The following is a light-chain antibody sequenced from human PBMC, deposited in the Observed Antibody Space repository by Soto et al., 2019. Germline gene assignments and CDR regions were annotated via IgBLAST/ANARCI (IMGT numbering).Light chain of an antibody. CDR1: SSDVGGFNF. J-gene: IGLJ1*01. Sequence: QSVLTQPASVSGSPGQSITISCTGTSSDVGGFNFVSWYQQHPGKAPKVVIYEVINRPSGISNRFSGSKSDNKASLTISGLQAEDEAEYYCSSYRSGSILYVFGTGTKVTVL. CDR3: SSYRSGSILYV. CDR2: EVI. V-gene: IGLV2-14*01.